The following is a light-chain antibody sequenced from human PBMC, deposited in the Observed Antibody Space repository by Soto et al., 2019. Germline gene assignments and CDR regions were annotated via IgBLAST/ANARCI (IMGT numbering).Light chain of an antibody. J-gene: IGLJ2*01. CDR2: SNV. Sequence: QSVLTQTPSASGTPGQGVSISCSGGRLNIGSNLVNWYQQLPGTAPQLLIYSNVQRPSGVPDRFSGSKSGTSASLAISGLQSEDEADYYCAAWDDTLKGVIFGGGTKLTVL. CDR1: RLNIGSNL. V-gene: IGLV1-44*01. CDR3: AAWDDTLKGVI.